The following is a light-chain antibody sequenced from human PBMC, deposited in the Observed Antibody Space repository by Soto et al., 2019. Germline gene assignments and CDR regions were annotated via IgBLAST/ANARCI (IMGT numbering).Light chain of an antibody. CDR3: AAWDDSLNGQV. CDR2: SSN. J-gene: IGLJ3*02. Sequence: QPVLTQPPSASGTPGQRVTISCSGSSSNIGSNTVNWYQQLPGTAPKLLIYSSNQRPSGVPDRFSGSKSGTSASLAISGLQSEDEADYYCAAWDDSLNGQVFGGGTNVTVL. CDR1: SSNIGSNT. V-gene: IGLV1-44*01.